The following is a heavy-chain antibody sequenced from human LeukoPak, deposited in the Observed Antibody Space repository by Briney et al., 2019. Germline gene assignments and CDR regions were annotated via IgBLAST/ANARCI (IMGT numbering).Heavy chain of an antibody. J-gene: IGHJ5*02. CDR1: GYTFTSYY. CDR3: ARSMVRGDWFDP. V-gene: IGHV1-46*01. CDR2: INPSGAST. D-gene: IGHD3-10*01. Sequence: ASVKVSCKASGYTFTSYYMHWVRQAPGQGLEWMGMINPSGASTTYAQKFQGRVTMTRDMATSTVYMELSSLRSEDTAVYYCARSMVRGDWFDPWGQGTLVTVSS.